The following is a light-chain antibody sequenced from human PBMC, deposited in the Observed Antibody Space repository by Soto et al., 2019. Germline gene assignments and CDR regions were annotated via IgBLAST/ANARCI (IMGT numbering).Light chain of an antibody. CDR2: GAS. Sequence: EIVLTQSPGTLSLSPGERATLSCRASQTLRRTYIAWYQQKPGQAPRLLIYGASSRATGIPDRFSGSGSGTEFTLTISSLQSEDFAVYYCQQYIRWPLTFGGGTKVDI. CDR3: QQYIRWPLT. J-gene: IGKJ4*01. CDR1: QTLRRTY. V-gene: IGKV3-20*01.